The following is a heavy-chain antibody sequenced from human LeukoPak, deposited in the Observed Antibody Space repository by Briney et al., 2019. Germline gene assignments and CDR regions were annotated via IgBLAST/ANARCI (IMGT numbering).Heavy chain of an antibody. D-gene: IGHD6-19*01. J-gene: IGHJ4*02. CDR3: ARGGAVAGTLDY. Sequence: GGSLRLSCAASGFTVSSNYMSWVRQAPGKELEWVSVVYSGGSTYYADSVKGRFTISRDNSKNTLYLQMNSLRAEDTAVYYCARGGAVAGTLDYWGQGTLVTVSS. CDR2: VYSGGST. CDR1: GFTVSSNY. V-gene: IGHV3-53*01.